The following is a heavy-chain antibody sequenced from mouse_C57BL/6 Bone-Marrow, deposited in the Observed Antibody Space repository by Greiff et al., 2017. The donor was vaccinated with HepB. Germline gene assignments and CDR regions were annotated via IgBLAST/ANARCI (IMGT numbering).Heavy chain of an antibody. CDR1: GFNIKDDY. CDR2: IDPENGDT. Sequence: VQLQQPGAELVRPGASVKLSCTASGFNIKDDYMHWVKQRPEQGLEWIGWIDPENGDTEYASKFQGKATITADTSSNTAYLQLSSLTSEDTAVYYCTTPYDGYFSYWYFDVWGTGTTVTVSS. D-gene: IGHD2-3*01. V-gene: IGHV14-4*01. CDR3: TTPYDGYFSYWYFDV. J-gene: IGHJ1*03.